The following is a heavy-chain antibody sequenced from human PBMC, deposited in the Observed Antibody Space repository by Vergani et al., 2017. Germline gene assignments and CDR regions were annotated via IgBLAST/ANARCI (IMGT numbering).Heavy chain of an antibody. CDR1: GFTFSDYY. CDR2: ISSSSSYI. Sequence: QVQLVESGGGLVKPGGSLRLSCAASGFTFSDYYMNWVRQAPGKGLEWVSSISSSSSYIYYADSVKGRFTISRDNAKNSLYLQMNSLRAEDTAVYYCARNLHSYGTVPSYFDLWGRGTLVTVSS. CDR3: ARNLHSYGTVPSYFDL. J-gene: IGHJ2*01. D-gene: IGHD5-18*01. V-gene: IGHV3-11*06.